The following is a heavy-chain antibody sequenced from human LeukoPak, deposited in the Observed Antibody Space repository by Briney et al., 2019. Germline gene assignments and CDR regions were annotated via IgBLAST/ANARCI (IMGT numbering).Heavy chain of an antibody. J-gene: IGHJ4*02. V-gene: IGHV3-48*02. CDR2: ITASGTAM. D-gene: IGHD1-26*01. CDR1: GFTFSSYS. Sequence: GGSLRLSCAASGFTFSSYSMNWVRQAPGKGLEWVSHITASGTAMFYADSVKGRFTISRDNAKNSLFLQMNSLRDEDTAVYYCASSGSYRFDYWGQGTLVTVSS. CDR3: ASSGSYRFDY.